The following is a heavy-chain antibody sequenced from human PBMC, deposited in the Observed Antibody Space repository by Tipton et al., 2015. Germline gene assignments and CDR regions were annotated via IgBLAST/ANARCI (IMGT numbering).Heavy chain of an antibody. CDR2: ISGSGGTT. CDR3: ARSFGVVKYQTVMDV. V-gene: IGHV3-23*01. D-gene: IGHD3-3*01. Sequence: GSLRLSCVASGFTFSICAMNWVRQGPGGKGLEWVSAISGSGGTTYYADSVKGRFTISRDNANDSVHLHIESLRDDDTGVYYCARSFGVVKYQTVMDVWGQGTTVTVSS. J-gene: IGHJ6*02. CDR1: GFTFSICA.